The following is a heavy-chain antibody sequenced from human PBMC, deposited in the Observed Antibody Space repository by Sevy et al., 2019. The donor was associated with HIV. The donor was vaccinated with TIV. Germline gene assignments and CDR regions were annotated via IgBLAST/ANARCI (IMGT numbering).Heavy chain of an antibody. V-gene: IGHV1-69*13. CDR2: IIPIFGTA. CDR1: GGTFSSYA. CDR3: ARVENYDSSGYYSLRAFDI. J-gene: IGHJ3*02. Sequence: ASVKVSCKASGGTFSSYAISWVRQAPGQGLEWMGGIIPIFGTANYAQKFQGRVTITADESTSTAYMELSSPRSEDTAVYYCARVENYDSSGYYSLRAFDIWGQGTMVTVSS. D-gene: IGHD3-22*01.